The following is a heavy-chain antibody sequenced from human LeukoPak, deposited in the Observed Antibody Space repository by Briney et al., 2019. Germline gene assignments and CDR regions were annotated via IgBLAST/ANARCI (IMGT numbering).Heavy chain of an antibody. CDR3: AREGSGWYVGAIDY. CDR1: GFTFSSYG. V-gene: IGHV3-64*01. D-gene: IGHD6-19*01. CDR2: ISSNGGST. J-gene: IGHJ4*02. Sequence: GGSLRLSCAASGFTFSSYGMHWVRQAPGKGLEYVSAISSNGGSTYYANSVKGRFTISRDNSKNTLYLQMGSLRAEDMAVYYCAREGSGWYVGAIDYWGQGTLVTVSS.